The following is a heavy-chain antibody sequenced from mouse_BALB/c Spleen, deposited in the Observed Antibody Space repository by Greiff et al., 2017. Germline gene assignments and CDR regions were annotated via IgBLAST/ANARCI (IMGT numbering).Heavy chain of an antibody. V-gene: IGHV5-17*02. Sequence: EVMLVESGGGLVQPGGSRKLSCAASGFTFSSFGMHWVRQAPEKGLEWVAYISSGSSTIYYADTVKGRFTISGDNPKNTLFLQMTSLRSEDTAMYYCARASYYFDYWGQGTTLTVSS. CDR2: ISSGSSTI. CDR1: GFTFSSFG. J-gene: IGHJ2*01. CDR3: ARASYYFDY.